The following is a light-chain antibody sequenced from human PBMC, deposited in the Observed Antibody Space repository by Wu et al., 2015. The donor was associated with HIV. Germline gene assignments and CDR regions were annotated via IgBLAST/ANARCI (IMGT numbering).Light chain of an antibody. CDR1: QGISNF. V-gene: IGKV1-27*01. CDR3: QHYTSYSFT. CDR2: AAS. J-gene: IGKJ3*01. Sequence: DIQMTQSPSSLSASVGDRVTITCRASQGISNFLAWYQQKPGKPPKVLIYAASTLQSGVPSRFSGSGSGTEFTLNISSLQPDDFAIYYCQHYTSYSFTFGPGTKVDIK.